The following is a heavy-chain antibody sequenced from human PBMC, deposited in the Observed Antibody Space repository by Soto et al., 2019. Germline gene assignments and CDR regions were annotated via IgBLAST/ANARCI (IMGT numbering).Heavy chain of an antibody. CDR3: AKGKTSGWYYFDY. CDR1: GFTFSNFA. Sequence: GGSLRLSCAASGFTFSNFAMSWVRQAPGRGLEWVSGISASGRDIHYADSVKDRFTVSRDNSKNTLYLQMSSLRAEDTAIYYCAKGKTSGWYYFDYWGQGALVTVSS. V-gene: IGHV3-23*01. CDR2: ISASGRDI. D-gene: IGHD6-19*01. J-gene: IGHJ4*02.